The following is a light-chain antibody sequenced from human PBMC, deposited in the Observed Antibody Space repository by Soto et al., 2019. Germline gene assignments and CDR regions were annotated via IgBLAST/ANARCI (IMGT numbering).Light chain of an antibody. CDR2: YDD. J-gene: IGLJ3*02. CDR3: AAWDDSLNGHV. Sequence: QSVLTQPPSVSEAPRQRVTISCSGGTSNIGNNAVNWYQQLPGKAPKLLIYYDDLRPSGVSDRFSGSKSGTSASLAISGLQSDDEADYYCAAWDDSLNGHVLGGGTKLTVL. V-gene: IGLV1-36*01. CDR1: TSNIGNNA.